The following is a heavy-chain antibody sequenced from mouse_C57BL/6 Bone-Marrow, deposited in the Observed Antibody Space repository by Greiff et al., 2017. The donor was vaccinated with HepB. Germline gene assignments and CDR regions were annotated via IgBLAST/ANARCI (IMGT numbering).Heavy chain of an antibody. Sequence: EVKVEESGGGLVQPGGSMKLSCVASGFTFSNYWMNWVRQSPEKGLEWVAQIRLKSDNYATHYAESVKGRFTISRDDSKSSVYLQMNNLRAEDTGIYYCTGFITTVVAGGDYYAMDYWGQGTSVTVSS. CDR1: GFTFSNYW. J-gene: IGHJ4*01. D-gene: IGHD1-1*01. CDR2: IRLKSDNYAT. V-gene: IGHV6-3*01. CDR3: TGFITTVVAGGDYYAMDY.